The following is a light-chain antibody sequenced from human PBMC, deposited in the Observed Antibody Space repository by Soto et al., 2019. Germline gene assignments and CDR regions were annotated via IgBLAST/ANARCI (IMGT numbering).Light chain of an antibody. CDR2: EGS. CDR1: SSDIGSYNL. Sequence: QSALTQPASVSGSPGQSITISCTGTSSDIGSYNLVSWYQQHPSKAPKLMIYEGSKRPSGVSNRFSGSKSGNTASLTISGLQAEDEADYYCCSYAGNSLYVFGTGTKVTVL. V-gene: IGLV2-23*01. J-gene: IGLJ1*01. CDR3: CSYAGNSLYV.